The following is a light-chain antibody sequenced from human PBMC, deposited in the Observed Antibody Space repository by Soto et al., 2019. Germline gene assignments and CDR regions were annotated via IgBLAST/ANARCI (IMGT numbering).Light chain of an antibody. CDR3: AAWDDSLNGVV. V-gene: IGLV1-44*01. CDR1: ISNIGGNT. Sequence: QAVVTQPPSASGTPGQRVTISCSGSISNIGGNTVNWYQQLPGTAPKLLMYTNNQRPSGVPDRFSGSKSGTSASLAISGLQSGDEGDYYCAAWDDSLNGVVFGGGTKLTVL. CDR2: TNN. J-gene: IGLJ2*01.